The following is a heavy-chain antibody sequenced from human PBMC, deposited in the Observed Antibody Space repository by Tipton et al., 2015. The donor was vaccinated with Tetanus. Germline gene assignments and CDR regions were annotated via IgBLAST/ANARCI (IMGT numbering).Heavy chain of an antibody. CDR2: ISGSGCST. Sequence: SLRLSCAASGFTFDDYAMNWVRQAPGKGLEWVSAISGSGCSTYYADSVKGRFTISRDNAKNSLYLQMNSLRVEDTAVYYCAKAPSFGDAVDICGQGTMVSFSS. CDR1: GFTFDDYA. J-gene: IGHJ3*02. V-gene: IGHV3-23*01. D-gene: IGHD3-3*01. CDR3: AKAPSFGDAVDI.